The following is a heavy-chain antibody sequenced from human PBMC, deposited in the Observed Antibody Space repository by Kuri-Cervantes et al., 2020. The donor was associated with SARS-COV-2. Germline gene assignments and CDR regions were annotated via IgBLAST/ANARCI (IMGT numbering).Heavy chain of an antibody. CDR3: ARDGSRYSTSSFNYYYYMDV. CDR2: ISSSSNYI. V-gene: IGHV3-21*01. CDR1: GFTFSSYS. D-gene: IGHD6-6*01. Sequence: GGSLRLSCAASGFTFSSYSMNWVRQAPGKGLGWVSFISSSSNYIYYADSLKGRFTISRDNAKNSLYLQMNSPRAEDTAVYYCARDGSRYSTSSFNYYYYMDVWSKGTTVTVSS. J-gene: IGHJ6*03.